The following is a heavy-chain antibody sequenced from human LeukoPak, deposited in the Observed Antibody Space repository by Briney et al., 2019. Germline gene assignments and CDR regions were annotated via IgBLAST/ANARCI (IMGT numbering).Heavy chain of an antibody. CDR3: ARDPSYSGSYYDY. D-gene: IGHD1-26*01. CDR1: GLTVSSNY. J-gene: IGHJ4*02. Sequence: PGGSLRLSCAASGLTVSSNYMSWVRQAPGKGLEWVSSISSSSSYIYYADSVKGRFTISRDNAKNSLYLQMNSLRAEDTAVYYCARDPSYSGSYYDYWGQGTLVTVSS. V-gene: IGHV3-21*01. CDR2: ISSSSSYI.